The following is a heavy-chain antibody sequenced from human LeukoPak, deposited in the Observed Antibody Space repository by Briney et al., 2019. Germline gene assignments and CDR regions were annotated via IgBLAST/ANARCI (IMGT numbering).Heavy chain of an antibody. CDR3: ARDRIQLWLGRIGGLDY. CDR1: GYTFTGYY. Sequence: ASVKVSCKASGYTFTGYYMHWVRQAPGQGLEWMGWINPNSGGTNYAQKFQGRVTMTRDTSISTAYMELSRLRSDDTAVYYCARDRIQLWLGRIGGLDYWGQGTLVTVSS. J-gene: IGHJ4*02. CDR2: INPNSGGT. V-gene: IGHV1-2*02. D-gene: IGHD5-18*01.